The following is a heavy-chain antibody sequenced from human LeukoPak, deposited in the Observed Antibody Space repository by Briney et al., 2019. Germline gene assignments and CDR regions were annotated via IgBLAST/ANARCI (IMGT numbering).Heavy chain of an antibody. Sequence: ASVKVSCKASGYTFTSYGISWVRQAPGQGLEWMEWISAYNGNTNYAQKLQGRVTMTTDTSTSTAYMELRSLRSDDTAVYYCARDFVRFGELPSLPWFDPWGQGTLVTVSS. V-gene: IGHV1-18*04. CDR3: ARDFVRFGELPSLPWFDP. CDR1: GYTFTSYG. D-gene: IGHD3-10*01. CDR2: ISAYNGNT. J-gene: IGHJ5*02.